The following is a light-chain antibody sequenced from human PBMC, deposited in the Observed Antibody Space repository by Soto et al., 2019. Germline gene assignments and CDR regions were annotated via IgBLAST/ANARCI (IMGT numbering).Light chain of an antibody. Sequence: EIVMTQSPATLSLSPGERATLSCRASQSLGGSLAWYQQKPGQAPRLLIYGASSRATGIPDRFSGSGSGTDFTLTISRLEPEDFAVYYCQQYGSSPLTFGGGTKVDI. CDR2: GAS. CDR3: QQYGSSPLT. V-gene: IGKV3-20*01. J-gene: IGKJ4*01. CDR1: QSLGGS.